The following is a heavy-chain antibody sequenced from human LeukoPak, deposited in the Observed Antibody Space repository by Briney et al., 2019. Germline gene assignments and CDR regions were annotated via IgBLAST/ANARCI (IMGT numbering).Heavy chain of an antibody. J-gene: IGHJ4*02. CDR3: ARAVDVADY. D-gene: IGHD3-16*01. CDR2: INPDGSIK. V-gene: IGHV3-7*01. CDR1: GLTFGDYA. Sequence: ESGGSLRLSCIVSGLTFGDYAMSWVRQAPGKGLEWVANINPDGSIKFHADSVKGRFSISRDNARNSVYLQMNSLRGEDTAVYYCARAVDVADYWGQGTLVAVSS.